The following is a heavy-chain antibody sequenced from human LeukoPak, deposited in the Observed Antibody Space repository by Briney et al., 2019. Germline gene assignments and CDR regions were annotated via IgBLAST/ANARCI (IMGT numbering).Heavy chain of an antibody. D-gene: IGHD1-1*01. CDR1: GGSISSYY. J-gene: IGHJ3*02. V-gene: IGHV4-59*08. CDR3: ARLRTTRIGAFDI. CDR2: IYYSGST. Sequence: SETLSLTCAVSGGSISSYYWSWIRQPPGKGLEWIGYIYYSGSTNYNPSLKSRVTISVDTSKNQFSLKLSSVTAADTAVYYCARLRTTRIGAFDIWGQGTMVTVSS.